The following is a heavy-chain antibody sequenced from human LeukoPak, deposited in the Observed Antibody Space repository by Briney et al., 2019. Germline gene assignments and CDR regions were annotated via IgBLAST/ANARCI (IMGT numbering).Heavy chain of an antibody. J-gene: IGHJ4*02. CDR2: IHSSGNI. CDR3: ARGRYNSKTDFDY. V-gene: IGHV4-39*07. D-gene: IGHD3-16*02. Sequence: SETLSLTCTVSGDSISSSDYYWGWIRQPPGKGLEWIGSIHSSGNIYYNPSLKSRVTISLDTSNNQFSLRLFSVSAADTAVYYFARGRYNSKTDFDYWGQGTLVTVSS. CDR1: GDSISSSDYY.